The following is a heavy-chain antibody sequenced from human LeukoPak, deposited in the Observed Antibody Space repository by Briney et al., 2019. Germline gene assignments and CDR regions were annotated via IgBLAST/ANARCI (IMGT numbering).Heavy chain of an antibody. D-gene: IGHD3-3*02. CDR2: INSDGSST. CDR3: ARAANFPISGAFDI. J-gene: IGHJ3*02. CDR1: GFTFSSYS. Sequence: GGSLRLSCAASGFTFSSYSMNWVRQAPGKGLVWVSRINSDGSSTSYADSVKGRFTISRDNAKNTLYLQMNSLRAEDMAVYYCARAANFPISGAFDIWGQGTMVTVSS. V-gene: IGHV3-74*01.